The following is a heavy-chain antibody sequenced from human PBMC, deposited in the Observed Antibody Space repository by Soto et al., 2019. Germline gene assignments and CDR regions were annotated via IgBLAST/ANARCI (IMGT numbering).Heavy chain of an antibody. Sequence: EVQLVESGGGLVQPGGSLRLSCVASGFTFSSYSMNWVRQAPGKGLEWVSFISSGGSTINYADSVKGRFTISRDNAKNLLFLQMNSLRDDDTAVYYCARGYSGSHDWGQGTLVTVSS. J-gene: IGHJ4*02. V-gene: IGHV3-48*02. CDR1: GFTFSSYS. D-gene: IGHD1-26*01. CDR2: ISSGGSTI. CDR3: ARGYSGSHD.